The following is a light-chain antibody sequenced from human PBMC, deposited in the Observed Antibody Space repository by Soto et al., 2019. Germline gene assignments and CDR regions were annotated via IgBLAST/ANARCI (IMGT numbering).Light chain of an antibody. CDR1: QGVNNY. CDR3: QQRSAWPPT. J-gene: IGKJ4*01. Sequence: VLTQSPATLSLSPGERATLSCRASQGVNNYLAWYRQRPGQAPRLLIYDASNRATGVPTRFSGSGSGTDFTLTITSLEPEDFAVYYCQQRSAWPPTFGGGTKVEIK. CDR2: DAS. V-gene: IGKV3-11*01.